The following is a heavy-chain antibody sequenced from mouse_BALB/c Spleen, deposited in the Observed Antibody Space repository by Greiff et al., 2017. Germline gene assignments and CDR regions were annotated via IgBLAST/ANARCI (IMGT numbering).Heavy chain of an antibody. J-gene: IGHJ3*01. CDR2: IYPSDSYT. CDR1: GYTFTSYW. Sequence: QVHVKQSGAELVRPGASVKLSCKASGYTFTSYWINWVKQRPGQGLEWIGNIYPSDSYTNYNQKFKDKATLTVDKSSSTAYMQLSSPTSEDSAVYYCTRDPPYGSSLAWFAYWGQGTLVTVSA. D-gene: IGHD1-1*01. CDR3: TRDPPYGSSLAWFAY. V-gene: IGHV1-69*02.